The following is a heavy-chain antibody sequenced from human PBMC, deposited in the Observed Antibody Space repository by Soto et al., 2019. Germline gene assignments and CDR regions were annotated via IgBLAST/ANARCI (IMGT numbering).Heavy chain of an antibody. CDR3: AKDMVNANSVWDPFDI. J-gene: IGHJ3*02. D-gene: IGHD2-8*01. CDR1: GFTFRNFA. V-gene: IGHV3-23*01. Sequence: GGSLRLSCAASGFTFRNFAMTWVRQAPGKRLEWVSTIGSVGGDTYYADSVKGRFTISRDDSKNTLSLQMDSLRAEDTAIYFCAKDMVNANSVWDPFDIWGQGTMVTVSS. CDR2: IGSVGGDT.